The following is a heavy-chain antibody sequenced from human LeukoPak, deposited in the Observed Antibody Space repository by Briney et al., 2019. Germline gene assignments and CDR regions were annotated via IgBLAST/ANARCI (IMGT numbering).Heavy chain of an antibody. CDR2: ISTYSGST. CDR3: ARVPGDGAHFDY. D-gene: IGHD4/OR15-4a*01. J-gene: IGHJ4*02. Sequence: ASVKVSCKASGDTSPTYGISWVRQAPGQGLEWMGYISTYSGSTNYAQKFQDRVTMTTDTSTSTAYMELRSLRSDDTAVYYCARVPGDGAHFDYWGQGTLVTVSS. CDR1: GDTSPTYG. V-gene: IGHV1-18*01.